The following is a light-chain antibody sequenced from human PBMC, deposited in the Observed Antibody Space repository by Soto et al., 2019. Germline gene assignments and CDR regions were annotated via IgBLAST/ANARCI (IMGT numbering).Light chain of an antibody. Sequence: EIVMTQSPATLSVSPGERATLSCSASQSVSSNLAWYQQKPGQAPRLLIYGESTRATGIPARFSGSGSGTEFTLTISSLQSEDFPVYYCQQYNNWPWTFGQGTKVEIK. V-gene: IGKV3-15*01. CDR3: QQYNNWPWT. J-gene: IGKJ1*01. CDR1: QSVSSN. CDR2: GES.